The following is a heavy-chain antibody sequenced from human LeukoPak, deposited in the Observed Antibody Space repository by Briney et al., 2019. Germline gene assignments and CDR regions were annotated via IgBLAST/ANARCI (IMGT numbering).Heavy chain of an antibody. D-gene: IGHD6-19*01. V-gene: IGHV1-46*01. CDR2: INPSGGST. CDR3: AREAAVAVAGTLTVD. Sequence: ASVKVSCKASGYTFTGYYMHWVRQAPGQGLEWMGIINPSGGSTSYAQKFQGRVTMTRDMSTSTVYMELSSLRSEDTAVYYCAREAAVAVAGTLTVDWGQGTLVTVSS. CDR1: GYTFTGYY. J-gene: IGHJ4*02.